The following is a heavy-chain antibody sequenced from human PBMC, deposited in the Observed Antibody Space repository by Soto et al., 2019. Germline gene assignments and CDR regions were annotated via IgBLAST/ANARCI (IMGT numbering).Heavy chain of an antibody. CDR3: AREGSSSGPDYEY. D-gene: IGHD3-22*01. CDR2: TRNKASSYTT. Sequence: EVQLVESGGGLVQPGGSLRLSCAASGFSFSDYYINWVRQAPGKGLEWVGRTRNKASSYTTDYAAFVKGRFTISRDDSKNLIYLQMKSLKTEDTAVYYCAREGSSSGPDYEYWGQGTLVTVSS. J-gene: IGHJ4*02. V-gene: IGHV3-72*01. CDR1: GFSFSDYY.